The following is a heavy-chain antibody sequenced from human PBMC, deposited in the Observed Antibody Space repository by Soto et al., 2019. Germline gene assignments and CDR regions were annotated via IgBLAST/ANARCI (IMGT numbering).Heavy chain of an antibody. CDR1: GYTFTSYS. Sequence: GASVKVSCKTSGYTFTSYSISWVRQAPGQGLEWMGWISAHNGNTNYAQHLQGRVTMTTDTSTSTASMEVRNLRSDDTAVYYCARDQCTSTSCYSRGAPFDSWGQGTLVTVSS. J-gene: IGHJ4*02. D-gene: IGHD2-2*01. CDR3: ARDQCTSTSCYSRGAPFDS. V-gene: IGHV1-18*01. CDR2: ISAHNGNT.